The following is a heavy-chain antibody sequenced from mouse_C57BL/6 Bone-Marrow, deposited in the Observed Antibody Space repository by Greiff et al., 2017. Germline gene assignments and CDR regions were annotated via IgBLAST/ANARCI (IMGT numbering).Heavy chain of an antibody. V-gene: IGHV14-4*01. CDR3: TSHYYGLDY. CDR2: IDPENGDT. J-gene: IGHJ2*01. D-gene: IGHD1-2*01. Sequence: EVQLQQSGAELVRPGASVKLSCTASGFNIKDDYMHWVKQRPEQGLEWIGWIDPENGDTEYASKFQGKATITADTSSNTAYLQLSSLTSEDTAVYYRTSHYYGLDYWGQGTTLTVSS. CDR1: GFNIKDDY.